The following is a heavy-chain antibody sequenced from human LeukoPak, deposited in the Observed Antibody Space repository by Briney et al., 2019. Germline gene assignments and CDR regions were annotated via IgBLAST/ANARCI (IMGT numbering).Heavy chain of an antibody. J-gene: IGHJ4*02. Sequence: ASVKVSCKVSGYTLTELSMHWVRQAPGKGLEWMGGFDSEDGETIYAQKFQGRVTMTEDTSTDTAYMELSSLRSEDTAVYYCATAYSSGWNIDYWGQGTLVTVSS. CDR1: GYTLTELS. V-gene: IGHV1-24*01. CDR2: FDSEDGET. CDR3: ATAYSSGWNIDY. D-gene: IGHD6-19*01.